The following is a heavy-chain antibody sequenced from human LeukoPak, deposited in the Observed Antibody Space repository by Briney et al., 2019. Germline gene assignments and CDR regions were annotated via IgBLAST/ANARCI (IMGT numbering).Heavy chain of an antibody. CDR3: ATREKLNWFDP. CDR2: INHSGST. V-gene: IGHV4-34*01. Sequence: SETLSLTCAVYGGSFSGYYWSWIRQPPGKGLEWIGEINHSGSTNYNPSLKSRVTISVDTSKNQFSLKLSSVTAADTAVYYCATREKLNWFDPWGQGTLVTVSS. J-gene: IGHJ5*02. D-gene: IGHD5-24*01. CDR1: GGSFSGYY.